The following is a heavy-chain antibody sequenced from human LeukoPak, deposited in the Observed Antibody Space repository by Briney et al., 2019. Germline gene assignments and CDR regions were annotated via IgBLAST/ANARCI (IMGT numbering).Heavy chain of an antibody. D-gene: IGHD3-10*01. CDR3: AKDRRGFGELLGYYFDY. V-gene: IGHV3-30-3*01. CDR1: GFTFSSYA. CDR2: ISYDGSNK. Sequence: GRSLRLSCAASGFTFSSYAMHWVRQAPGKGLQWVAVISYDGSNKYYADSVKGRFTISRDNSKNTLYLQMNSLRAEDTAVYYCAKDRRGFGELLGYYFDYWGQGTLVTVSS. J-gene: IGHJ4*02.